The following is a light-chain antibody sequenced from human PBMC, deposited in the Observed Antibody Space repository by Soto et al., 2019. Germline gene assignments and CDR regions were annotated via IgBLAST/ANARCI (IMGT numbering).Light chain of an antibody. CDR3: QQFGSSLYT. CDR1: QSVSNSY. V-gene: IGKV3-20*01. CDR2: DAS. J-gene: IGKJ2*01. Sequence: ETVLTQSPGTLSLSPGERATLSCWTSQSVSNSYLVWYQQKPGQAPRLLIYDASSRAPGIPDRFSGSGSGTDFTLTISRLEPEDFAVYYCQQFGSSLYTFGQGTKLEIK.